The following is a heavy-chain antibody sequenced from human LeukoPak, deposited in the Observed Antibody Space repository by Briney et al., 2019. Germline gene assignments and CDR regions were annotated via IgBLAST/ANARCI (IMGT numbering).Heavy chain of an antibody. CDR2: IRSKANSYAT. Sequence: GGSLRLSCAASGFTFSGSAMHWVRQASGKGLEWVRRIRSKANSYATAYAVSVKGRFTISRDDSRNTAYLQMNSLKTEDTAVYYCVVVIATIDYWGQGTLVTVSS. CDR3: VVVIATIDY. D-gene: IGHD3-22*01. CDR1: GFTFSGSA. J-gene: IGHJ4*02. V-gene: IGHV3-73*01.